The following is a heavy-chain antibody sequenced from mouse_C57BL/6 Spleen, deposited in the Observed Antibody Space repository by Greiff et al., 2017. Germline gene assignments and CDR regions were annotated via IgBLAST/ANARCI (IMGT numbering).Heavy chain of an antibody. Sequence: QVQLQQPGPELVMPGASVKLSCKASGYTFTSYWMHWVKQRPGQGLEWIGEIDPSDSYTNYNQKFKGKSTLTVDKSSSTACMQLSSLTSEDSAVYYCAKSYYSNLYAMDYWGQCTSVTFSS. CDR1: GYTFTSYW. J-gene: IGHJ4*01. D-gene: IGHD2-5*01. CDR2: IDPSDSYT. V-gene: IGHV1-69*01. CDR3: AKSYYSNLYAMDY.